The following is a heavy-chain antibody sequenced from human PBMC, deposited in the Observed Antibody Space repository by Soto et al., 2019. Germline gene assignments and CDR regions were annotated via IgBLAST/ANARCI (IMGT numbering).Heavy chain of an antibody. Sequence: GASVKVYCKASGYTFNSYGISWVRQAPGQGLEWMGWISAYNGNTNYVQKFQGRVTMTTEKSTSTAYMELRSLRSDDTAVYYCARDSEGGGYYYYYYGMDVRGQGTTDTVS. CDR2: ISAYNGNT. CDR3: ARDSEGGGYYYYYYGMDV. J-gene: IGHJ6*02. CDR1: GYTFNSYG. V-gene: IGHV1-18*04. D-gene: IGHD2-15*01.